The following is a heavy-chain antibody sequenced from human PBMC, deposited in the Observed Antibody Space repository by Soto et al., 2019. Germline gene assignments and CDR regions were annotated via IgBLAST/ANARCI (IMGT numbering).Heavy chain of an antibody. D-gene: IGHD6-6*01. J-gene: IGHJ4*02. V-gene: IGHV4-34*01. CDR2: INHSGST. CDR3: ASRLTETHEYSSSSSPDY. Sequence: SETLSLTCAVYGGSFSGYYWSWIRQPPGKGLEWIGEINHSGSTNYNPSLKSRVTISVDTSKNQFSLKLSSVTAADTAVYYCASRLTETHEYSSSSSPDYWGQGTLVTVSS. CDR1: GGSFSGYY.